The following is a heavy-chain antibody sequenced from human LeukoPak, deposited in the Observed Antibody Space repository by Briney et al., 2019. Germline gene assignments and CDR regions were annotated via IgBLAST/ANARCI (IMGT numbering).Heavy chain of an antibody. CDR2: IKTDGSEK. CDR3: ASDLHHASGG. CDR1: GFSYSGTR. V-gene: IGHV3-7*01. J-gene: IGHJ4*02. D-gene: IGHD2-15*01. Sequence: GGSLRLSCATSGFSYSGTRMTWVRQAPGKGLECVANIKTDGSEKYYLDSVKGRFTVSRDNAKNSLYLQMNSLRAEDTAIYYCASDLHHASGGWGQGTLVTVSS.